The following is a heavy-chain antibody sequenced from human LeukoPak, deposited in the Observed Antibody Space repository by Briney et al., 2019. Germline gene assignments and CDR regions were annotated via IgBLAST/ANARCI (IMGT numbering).Heavy chain of an antibody. Sequence: GGSLRLSCAASGFTFSSYSMNWVRQAPGKGLEWVSSISSSSSYIYYADSVKGRFTISRDNAKNSLYLQMNSLRAEDTAVYYCARERGDSMALYYYYMDVWGKGTTATVSS. J-gene: IGHJ6*03. V-gene: IGHV3-21*01. CDR3: ARERGDSMALYYYYMDV. D-gene: IGHD4/OR15-4a*01. CDR2: ISSSSSYI. CDR1: GFTFSSYS.